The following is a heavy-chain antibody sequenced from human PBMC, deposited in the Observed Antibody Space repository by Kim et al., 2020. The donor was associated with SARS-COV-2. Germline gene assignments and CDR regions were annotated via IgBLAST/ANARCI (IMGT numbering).Heavy chain of an antibody. D-gene: IGHD2-21*01. CDR1: GYTFTSYD. CDR3: AREGDSENYYYGMDV. CDR2: MNPNSGNT. Sequence: ASVKVSCKASGYTFTSYDINWVRQATGQGLEWMGWMNPNSGNTGYAQKFQGRVTMTRNTSISTAYMELSSLRSEDTAVYYCAREGDSENYYYGMDVWGQGTTVTVSS. J-gene: IGHJ6*02. V-gene: IGHV1-8*01.